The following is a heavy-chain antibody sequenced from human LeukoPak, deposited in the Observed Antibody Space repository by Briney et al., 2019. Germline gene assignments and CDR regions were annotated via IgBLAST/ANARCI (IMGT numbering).Heavy chain of an antibody. CDR2: FDPEDGET. J-gene: IGHJ6*02. CDR3: ATAFNGDYGQDYYYYGMDV. D-gene: IGHD4-17*01. V-gene: IGHV1-24*01. Sequence: APVKVSCKVSGYTLTELSMHWVRQAPGNGLEWMGGFDPEDGETIYAQKFQGRVTMTEDTSTDTAYMELSSLRSEDTAVYYCATAFNGDYGQDYYYYGMDVWGQGTTVTVSS. CDR1: GYTLTELS.